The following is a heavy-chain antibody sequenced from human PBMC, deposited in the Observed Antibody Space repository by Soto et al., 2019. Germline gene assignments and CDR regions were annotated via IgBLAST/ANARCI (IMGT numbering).Heavy chain of an antibody. V-gene: IGHV3-72*01. CDR2: TRNRAMTYTT. D-gene: IGHD2-2*01. CDR3: ARSGSSTSCYDY. J-gene: IGHJ4*02. CDR1: GFTFSDHY. Sequence: EVLLVESGGGLVQPGGSLRLSCAASGFTFSDHYIDWVRQAPGKGLEWVGRTRNRAMTYTTEYAASVKGRFTISRDDLKNSIYLQMNSLKTEDTAMYYCARSGSSTSCYDYWGRGTLVTFSS.